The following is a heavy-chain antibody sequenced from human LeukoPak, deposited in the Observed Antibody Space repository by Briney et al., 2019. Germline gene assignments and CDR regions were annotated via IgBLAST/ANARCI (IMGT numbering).Heavy chain of an antibody. V-gene: IGHV4-34*01. CDR3: ARGRNYVSDFYFDV. D-gene: IGHD1-7*01. CDR2: ISHEGDS. Sequence: SETLSLTCAVYGVSLRGYYWSWIRQSPEKGLEWIGEISHEGDSIYNPSLKSRLTLSVDMSKNQFSLKLRSVTAAVTAVYYCARGRNYVSDFYFDVWGKGTTVIVSS. J-gene: IGHJ6*03. CDR1: GVSLRGYY.